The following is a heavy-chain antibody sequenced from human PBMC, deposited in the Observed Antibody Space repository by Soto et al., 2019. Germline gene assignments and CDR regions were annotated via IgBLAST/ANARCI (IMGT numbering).Heavy chain of an antibody. CDR1: GFTFSSYS. CDR3: ARSKDDYSNYDPRGVWYGMDV. V-gene: IGHV5-51*01. J-gene: IGHJ6*02. D-gene: IGHD4-4*01. CDR2: IYPGDSDT. Sequence: GGSLRLSCAASGFTFSSYSMNWVRQAPGKGLEWMGIIYPGDSDTRYSPSFQGQVTISADKSISTAYLQWSSLKASDTAMYYCARSKDDYSNYDPRGVWYGMDVWGQGTTVTVSS.